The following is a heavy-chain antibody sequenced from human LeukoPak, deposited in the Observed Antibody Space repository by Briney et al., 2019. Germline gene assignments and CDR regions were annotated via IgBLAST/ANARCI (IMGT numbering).Heavy chain of an antibody. D-gene: IGHD5-18*01. Sequence: PGGSLRLSCAGSGFTCSSYWMKWVRQAPGKGGEGVAYISGSGSTIEYEDYGKGRFTIYRDNGKDSLYLQMNSLRAEDTAVYYCARVRSGYSHENYFDYWGQGTLVTVSS. CDR3: ARVRSGYSHENYFDY. J-gene: IGHJ4*02. CDR1: GFTCSSYW. V-gene: IGHV3-48*04. CDR2: ISGSGSTI.